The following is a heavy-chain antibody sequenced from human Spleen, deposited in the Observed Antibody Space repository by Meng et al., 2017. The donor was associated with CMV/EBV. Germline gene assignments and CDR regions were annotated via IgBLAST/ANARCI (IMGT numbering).Heavy chain of an antibody. CDR2: IKQDGSEK. CDR3: ASNNYYGSGSPFDY. CDR1: GFTFSSYW. D-gene: IGHD3-10*01. Sequence: GESLKISCAASGFTFSSYWMSWARQAPGKGLEWVANIKQDGSEKYYVDSVKGRFTIYRDNAKNSLYLQMNSLRAEDTAVYYCASNNYYGSGSPFDYWGQGTLVTVSS. V-gene: IGHV3-7*01. J-gene: IGHJ4*02.